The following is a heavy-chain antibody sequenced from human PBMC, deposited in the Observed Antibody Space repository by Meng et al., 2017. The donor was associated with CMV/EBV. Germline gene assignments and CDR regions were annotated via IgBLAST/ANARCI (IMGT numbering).Heavy chain of an antibody. Sequence: RQVSGPGLLKPSDTRSLPSTAPGGSISSYYWSWIRQPAGKGLEWIGRIYTSGSTNYNPSLKSRVTMSVDTSKNQFSLKLSSVTAADTAVYYCARDLMNCSSTSCANWFDPWGQGTLVTVSS. CDR1: GGSISSYY. D-gene: IGHD2-2*01. J-gene: IGHJ5*02. V-gene: IGHV4-4*07. CDR3: ARDLMNCSSTSCANWFDP. CDR2: IYTSGST.